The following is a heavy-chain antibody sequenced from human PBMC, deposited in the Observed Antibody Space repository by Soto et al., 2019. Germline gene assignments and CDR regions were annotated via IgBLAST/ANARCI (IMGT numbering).Heavy chain of an antibody. CDR3: EREGCSSTSCYPHRYYYYGMDV. D-gene: IGHD2-2*01. CDR1: GFTFSSYE. Sequence: PGGSLRLSCAASGFTFSSYEMNWVRQAPGKGLEWVSYISSSGSTIYYADSVKGRFTISRDNAKNSLYLQMNSLRAEDTAVYYCEREGCSSTSCYPHRYYYYGMDVWGQGTTVTVSS. CDR2: ISSSGSTI. V-gene: IGHV3-48*03. J-gene: IGHJ6*02.